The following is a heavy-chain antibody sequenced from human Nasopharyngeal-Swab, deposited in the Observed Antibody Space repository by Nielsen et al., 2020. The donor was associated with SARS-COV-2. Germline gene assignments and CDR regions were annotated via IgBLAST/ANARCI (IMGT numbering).Heavy chain of an antibody. V-gene: IGHV3-9*01. CDR2: ISWNGGNI. Sequence: GGSLRLSCAASGFTFDEYAMHWVRQAPGKGLEWVSGISWNGGNIGYGDSVKGRFTISRDNSKNTMYLQMNSLTVDDSAMYYCARGSTAGDYWGQGTLVTVSS. D-gene: IGHD2-8*02. J-gene: IGHJ4*02. CDR3: ARGSTAGDY. CDR1: GFTFDEYA.